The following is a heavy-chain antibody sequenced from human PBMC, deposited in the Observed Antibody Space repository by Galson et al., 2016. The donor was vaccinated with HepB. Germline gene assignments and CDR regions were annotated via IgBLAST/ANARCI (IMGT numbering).Heavy chain of an antibody. Sequence: SVKVSCKASGGTFSSYAFSWVRQAPGQGLEWMGGIIPIFGTPNYAQKFQGRVTITADESTSTAYMELTSLRSDDTAVYYCARGRPVAYWYFDLWGRGTLVTVSS. V-gene: IGHV1-69*13. D-gene: IGHD2-2*01. CDR1: GGTFSSYA. CDR3: ARGRPVAYWYFDL. J-gene: IGHJ2*01. CDR2: IIPIFGTP.